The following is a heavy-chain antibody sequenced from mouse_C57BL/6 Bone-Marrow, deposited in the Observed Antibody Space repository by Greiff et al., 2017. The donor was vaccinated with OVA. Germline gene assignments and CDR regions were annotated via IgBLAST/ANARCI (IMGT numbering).Heavy chain of an antibody. CDR3: TGGTIYYGNLYYFDY. CDR1: GFTFSNYW. V-gene: IGHV6-3*01. CDR2: IRLKSDNYAT. J-gene: IGHJ2*01. Sequence: EVKVEESGGGLVQPGGSMKLSCVASGFTFSNYWMNWVRQSPEKGLEWVAQIRLKSDNYATHYAESVKGRFTISRDDSKSSVYLQMNNLRAEDTGIYYGTGGTIYYGNLYYFDYWGQGTTLTVSS. D-gene: IGHD2-1*01.